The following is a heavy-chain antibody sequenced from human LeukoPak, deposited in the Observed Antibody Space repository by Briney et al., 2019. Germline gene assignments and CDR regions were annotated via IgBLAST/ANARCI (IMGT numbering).Heavy chain of an antibody. CDR1: GYHFNTYW. Sequence: GESLKISCQGSGYHFNTYWIAWVRQMPGKGLEWMGIIYPSDSDTRYSPSFQGQVTISADKSISTAYLQWSSLKASDTAMYYCARLAASSFGIPDFDYWGQGTLVTVSS. CDR2: IYPSDSDT. V-gene: IGHV5-51*06. CDR3: ARLAASSFGIPDFDY. J-gene: IGHJ4*02. D-gene: IGHD2-15*01.